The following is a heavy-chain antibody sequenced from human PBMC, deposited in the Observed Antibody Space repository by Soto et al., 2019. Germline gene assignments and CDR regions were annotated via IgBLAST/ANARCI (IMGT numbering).Heavy chain of an antibody. J-gene: IGHJ4*02. V-gene: IGHV4-30-4*01. CDR2: IYYTGKT. CDR3: ARATYDSSTYYLDY. D-gene: IGHD3-22*01. CDR1: GASISGGDYY. Sequence: QVHLQESGPGLVKPSQTLSLTCTLSGASISGGDYYWTWIRQPPGKGLEWIGSIYYTGKTYYNPSLQSRAFISVDPSDNQFSLKLGSMTAADTAIYYCARATYDSSTYYLDYWGQGTLVTVSS.